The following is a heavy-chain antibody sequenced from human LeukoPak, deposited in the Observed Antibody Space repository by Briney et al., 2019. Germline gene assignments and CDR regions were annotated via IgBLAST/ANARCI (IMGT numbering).Heavy chain of an antibody. CDR1: GFTFSSYS. CDR3: ARDLDYYDSSGYFY. CDR2: ISSSSSYI. D-gene: IGHD3-22*01. J-gene: IGHJ4*02. V-gene: IGHV3-21*01. Sequence: GGSLRLSCAASGFTFSSYSMNWVRQAPGKGLEWVSSISSSSSYIYYADSVKGRFTISRDNAKNSLYLQMNSLRAEDTAVYYCARDLDYYDSSGYFYRGQGTLVTVSS.